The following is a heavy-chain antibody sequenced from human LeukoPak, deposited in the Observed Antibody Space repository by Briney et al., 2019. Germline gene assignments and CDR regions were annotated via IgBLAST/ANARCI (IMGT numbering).Heavy chain of an antibody. J-gene: IGHJ4*02. D-gene: IGHD3-3*01. CDR1: GFTVSSNY. CDR3: ARDTPSDYDFWSGYYKD. Sequence: PGGFLRLSCAASGFTVSSNYMSWVRQAPGKGLEWVSVIYSGGSTYYADSVKGRFTISRDNSKNTLYLQMNSLRAEDTAVYYCARDTPSDYDFWSGYYKDWGQGTLVTVSS. CDR2: IYSGGST. V-gene: IGHV3-66*01.